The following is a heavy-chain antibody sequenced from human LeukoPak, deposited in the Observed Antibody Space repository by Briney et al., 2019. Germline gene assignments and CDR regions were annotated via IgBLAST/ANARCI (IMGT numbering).Heavy chain of an antibody. Sequence: WGALRLSCAASGFTFSSYGMHWVRQAPGKGLERVSAISHSGGSTYYADSVKGRFTVSRDNSKNTLYLQMNSLRAEDTAVYYCAKQASSHLEAYFDYWGQGTLVTVSS. D-gene: IGHD6-13*01. J-gene: IGHJ4*02. CDR1: GFTFSSYG. V-gene: IGHV3-23*01. CDR2: ISHSGGST. CDR3: AKQASSHLEAYFDY.